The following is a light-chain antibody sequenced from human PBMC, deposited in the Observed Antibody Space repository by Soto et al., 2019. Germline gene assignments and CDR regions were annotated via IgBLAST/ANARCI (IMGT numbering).Light chain of an antibody. CDR3: QQRSNWPPT. J-gene: IGKJ1*01. Sequence: EILLTQSPPTLSLSPGERATLSCRASQSVSSYLAWYQQKPGQAPRLLIYDASNRATGIPARFSGSGSGTDFTLTISSLEPEDFAVYYCQQRSNWPPTFGQGTKV. CDR1: QSVSSY. V-gene: IGKV3-11*01. CDR2: DAS.